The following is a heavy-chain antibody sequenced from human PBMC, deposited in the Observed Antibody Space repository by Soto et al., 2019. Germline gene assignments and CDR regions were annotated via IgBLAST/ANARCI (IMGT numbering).Heavy chain of an antibody. CDR1: GFTFSDYA. CDR3: AKDRYGQVADYVDY. CDR2: ISVSGGNT. V-gene: IGHV3-23*01. D-gene: IGHD6-19*01. Sequence: GGALRVYGAASGFTFSDYAMTWVRQAPGKGLEWVSAISVSGGNTYYADSVKGRFTISRDNSRNTLYLEMNSLRAEDTAVYYCAKDRYGQVADYVDYWGLGTLVTVSS. J-gene: IGHJ4*02.